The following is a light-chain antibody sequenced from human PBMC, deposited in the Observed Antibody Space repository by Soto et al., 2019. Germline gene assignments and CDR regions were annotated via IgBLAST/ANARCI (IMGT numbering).Light chain of an antibody. CDR2: DAS. CDR1: QSISTW. J-gene: IGKJ1*01. Sequence: MTLTHATLSASVGGRVTITCRASQSISTWLAWYQQKPGKAPKLLIYDASSLESGVPSRFSGSGSGTEFTLTILSLRPDDLATYYCQQYNGYSGTFGQGPKL. V-gene: IGKV1-5*01. CDR3: QQYNGYSGT.